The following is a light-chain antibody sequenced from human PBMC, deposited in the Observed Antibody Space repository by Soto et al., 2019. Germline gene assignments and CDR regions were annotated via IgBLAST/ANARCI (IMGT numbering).Light chain of an antibody. CDR1: QSVGSY. J-gene: IGKJ1*01. CDR2: GAS. V-gene: IGKV3-11*01. Sequence: EIVLTQSPATLSLSPGERATLSCRASQSVGSYLAWYRQKPCQAPRLLISGASNRAPGTPARFSGSGSGTEFTLTISSLETEDFAVYYCQQRNNWPPTLTFGQGTKVEIK. CDR3: QQRNNWPPTLT.